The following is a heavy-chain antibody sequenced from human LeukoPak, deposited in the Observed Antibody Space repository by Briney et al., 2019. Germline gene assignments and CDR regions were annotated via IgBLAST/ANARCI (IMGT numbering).Heavy chain of an antibody. D-gene: IGHD5-12*01. V-gene: IGHV4-4*07. J-gene: IGHJ5*02. CDR3: ARRMATGNTSWFDP. CDR2: IYTSGST. Sequence: SETLSLICTVSGGSISSYYWSWIRQPAGEGLEWIGRIYTSGSTNYNPSLKSRVTMSVDTSKNQFSLKLSSVTAADTAVYYCARRMATGNTSWFDPWGQGTLVTVSS. CDR1: GGSISSYY.